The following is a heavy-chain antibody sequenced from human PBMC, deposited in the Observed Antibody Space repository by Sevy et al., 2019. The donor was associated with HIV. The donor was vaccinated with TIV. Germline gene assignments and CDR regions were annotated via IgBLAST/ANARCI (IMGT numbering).Heavy chain of an antibody. V-gene: IGHV3-23*01. CDR1: GFTFSNYA. J-gene: IGHJ4*02. D-gene: IGHD5-12*01. CDR3: ATEGLSGYDAPFAY. CDR2: ISGSGGRI. Sequence: GGSLRLSCAASGFTFSNYAMSWVRQAPGKGLEWVSAISGSGGRIYYADSVKGRFTISRDNSKNTLYLQMNSLRAEDTAVYCCATEGLSGYDAPFAYGGEGCLGTV.